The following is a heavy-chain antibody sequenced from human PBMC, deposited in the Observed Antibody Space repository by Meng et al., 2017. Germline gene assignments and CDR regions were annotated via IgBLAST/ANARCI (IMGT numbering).Heavy chain of an antibody. CDR2: IYPGDSDT. CDR3: PRRKRDWQQLVLGGYYYGMDV. Sequence: TVSRKGSGYSFPSYWSGWVRQMPGKGLAWMGIIYPGDSDTRYSPSFQGQVTISADKSISTASLQWSSLKASDTAMYYCPRRKRDWQQLVLGGYYYGMDVWGQGTTVTASS. J-gene: IGHJ6*02. CDR1: GYSFPSYW. D-gene: IGHD6-13*01. V-gene: IGHV5-51*01.